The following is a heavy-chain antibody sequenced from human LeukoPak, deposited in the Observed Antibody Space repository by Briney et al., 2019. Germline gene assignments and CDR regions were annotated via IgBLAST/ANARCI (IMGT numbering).Heavy chain of an antibody. CDR1: GFTFDDYA. D-gene: IGHD3-10*01. Sequence: GGSLRLSCAASGFTFDDYAMHWVRQAPGKGLEWVSGISWNSGSIGYADSVKGRFTISRDNAKNSLYLQMNSLRAEDTALYYCAKGRGSWSGGFYYYYGMDVWGQGTTVTVSS. CDR3: AKGRGSWSGGFYYYYGMDV. CDR2: ISWNSGSI. J-gene: IGHJ6*02. V-gene: IGHV3-9*01.